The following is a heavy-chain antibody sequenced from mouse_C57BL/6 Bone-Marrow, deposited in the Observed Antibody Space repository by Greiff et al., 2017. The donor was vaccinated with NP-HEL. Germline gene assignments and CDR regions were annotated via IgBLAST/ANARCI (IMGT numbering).Heavy chain of an antibody. CDR1: GFTFTAYY. V-gene: IGHV7-3*01. CDR2: IRNKANGYTT. Sequence: EVQVVESGGGLVQPGGSLSLSCAASGFTFTAYYMSWVRQPPGKALEWLGFIRNKANGYTTEYSASVKGRFTISRDNSQSILYLQMNALRAEDSATYYCARWGFAYWGQGTLVTVSA. J-gene: IGHJ3*01. CDR3: ARWGFAY.